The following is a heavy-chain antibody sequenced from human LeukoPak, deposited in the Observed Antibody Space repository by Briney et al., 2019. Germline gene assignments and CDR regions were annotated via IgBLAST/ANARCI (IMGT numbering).Heavy chain of an antibody. J-gene: IGHJ4*02. V-gene: IGHV1-69*13. CDR3: AREFRGYFDY. CDR2: IIPIFGTA. Sequence: GASVKVSCKASGGTFSSYAISWVRQAPGQGLEWMGGIIPIFGTANYAQKFQGRVTITADESTSTAYMELSSLRAEDTAVYYCAREFRGYFDYWGQGTLVTVSS. CDR1: GGTFSSYA.